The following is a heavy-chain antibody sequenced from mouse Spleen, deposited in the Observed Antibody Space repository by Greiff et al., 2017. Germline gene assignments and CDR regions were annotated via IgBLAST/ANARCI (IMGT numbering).Heavy chain of an antibody. CDR3: ARRIYPAMDY. J-gene: IGHJ4*01. Sequence: EVKLVESGGGLVKPGGSLKLSCAASGFTFSDYGMHWVRQAPEKGLEWVAYISSGSSTIYYADTVKGRFTISRDNAKNTLFLQMTSLRSEDTAMYYCARRIYPAMDYWGQGTSVTVSS. D-gene: IGHD2-1*01. CDR2: ISSGSSTI. V-gene: IGHV5-17*01. CDR1: GFTFSDYG.